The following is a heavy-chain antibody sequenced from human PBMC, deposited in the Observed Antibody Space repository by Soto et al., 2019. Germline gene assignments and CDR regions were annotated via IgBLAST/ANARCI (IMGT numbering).Heavy chain of an antibody. CDR2: IKQDGSEK. V-gene: IGHV3-7*01. CDR3: ARELAVAGSFDY. D-gene: IGHD6-13*01. CDR1: GFTFSRSW. Sequence: GGSLRLSCVASGFTFSRSWMTWVRQPPGKGLEWVADIKQDGSEKYYVDSVKGRFTISRDHAKNSLYLQMNSLRAEDTAVYYCARELAVAGSFDYWGQGTLVTVSS. J-gene: IGHJ4*02.